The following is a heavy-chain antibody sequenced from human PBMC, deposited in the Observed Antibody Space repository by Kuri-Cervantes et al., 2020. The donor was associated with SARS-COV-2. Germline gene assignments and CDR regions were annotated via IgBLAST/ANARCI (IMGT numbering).Heavy chain of an antibody. CDR1: GFTFSSYW. D-gene: IGHD3-3*01. V-gene: IGHV3-21*01. Sequence: GGSLRLSCAASGFTFSSYWMSWVRQAPGKGLEWVSSISGSSSYIYYADSVKGRFTISRDNAKNSLYLQMNSLRAEDTAVYYCARASGYDFWSGYNYYYYYMDVWGKGTTVTVSS. J-gene: IGHJ6*03. CDR3: ARASGYDFWSGYNYYYYYMDV. CDR2: ISGSSSYI.